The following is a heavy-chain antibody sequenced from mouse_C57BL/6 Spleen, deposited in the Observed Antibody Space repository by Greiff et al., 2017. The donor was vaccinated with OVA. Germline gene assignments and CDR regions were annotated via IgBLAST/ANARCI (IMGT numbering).Heavy chain of an antibody. V-gene: IGHV1-82*01. CDR2: IYPGDGDT. D-gene: IGHD1-1*01. J-gene: IGHJ1*03. Sequence: VKLMESGPELVKPGASVKISCKASGYAFSSSWMNWVKQRPGKGLEWIGRIYPGDGDTNYNGKFKGKATLTADKSSSTAYMQLSSLTSEDSAVYFCARYYGSSYGYWYFDVWGTGTTVTVSS. CDR1: GYAFSSSW. CDR3: ARYYGSSYGYWYFDV.